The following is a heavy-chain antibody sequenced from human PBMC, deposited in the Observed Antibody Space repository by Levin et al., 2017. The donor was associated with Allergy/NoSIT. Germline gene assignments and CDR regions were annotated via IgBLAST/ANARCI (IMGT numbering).Heavy chain of an antibody. CDR1: GYTFTGYY. V-gene: IGHV1-2*06. Sequence: GESLKISCKASGYTFTGYYMHWVRQAPGQGLEWMGRINPNSGGTNYAQKFQGRVTMTRDTSISTAYMELSRLRSDDTAVYYCAKTRVYCSSTSCRQGYNWFDPWGQGTLVTVSS. J-gene: IGHJ5*02. CDR3: AKTRVYCSSTSCRQGYNWFDP. D-gene: IGHD2-2*01. CDR2: INPNSGGT.